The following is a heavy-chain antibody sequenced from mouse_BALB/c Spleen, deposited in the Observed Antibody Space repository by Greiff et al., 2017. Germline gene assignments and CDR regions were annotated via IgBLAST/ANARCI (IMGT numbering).Heavy chain of an antibody. CDR2: ISYDGSN. Sequence: EVQLQQSGPGLVKPSQSLSLTCSVTGYSITSGYYWNWIRQFPGNKLEWMGYISYDGSNNYNPSLKNRISITRDTSKNQFFLKLNSVTTEDTATYYCARGGGGTSFFDYWGQGTTLTVSS. CDR3: ARGGGGTSFFDY. D-gene: IGHD4-1*01. V-gene: IGHV3-6*02. J-gene: IGHJ2*01. CDR1: GYSITSGYY.